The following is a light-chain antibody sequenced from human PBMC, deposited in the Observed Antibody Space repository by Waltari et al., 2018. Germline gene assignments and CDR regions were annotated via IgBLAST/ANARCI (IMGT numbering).Light chain of an antibody. V-gene: IGKV1-5*03. J-gene: IGKJ1*01. CDR1: QSIRSD. Sequence: DIQMTQSPSTLSASVGDRVTITCRASQSIRSDLAWYQQKPGRAPKLLIYKAFTLESGVPSRFSDSGSGTEFTLTISSLQPDDFATYYCQQYNFYSLTFGQGTKVDI. CDR2: KAF. CDR3: QQYNFYSLT.